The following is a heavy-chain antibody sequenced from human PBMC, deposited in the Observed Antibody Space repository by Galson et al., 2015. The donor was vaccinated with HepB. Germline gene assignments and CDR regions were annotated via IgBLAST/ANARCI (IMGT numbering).Heavy chain of an antibody. CDR1: GFTFTSSA. CDR2: IVVGSGNT. Sequence: SVKVSCKASGFTFTSSAVQWVRQARGQRLEWIGWIVVGSGNTNYAQKFQERVTITRDMSTSTAYMELSSLRSEDTAVYYCAADSRGYGGGFVDYWGQGTLVTVSS. V-gene: IGHV1-58*01. CDR3: AADSRGYGGGFVDY. D-gene: IGHD4-23*01. J-gene: IGHJ4*02.